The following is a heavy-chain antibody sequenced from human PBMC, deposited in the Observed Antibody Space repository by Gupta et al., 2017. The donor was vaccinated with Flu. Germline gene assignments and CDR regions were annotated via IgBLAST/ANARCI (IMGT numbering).Heavy chain of an antibody. V-gene: IGHV4-38-2*01. CDR2: IYHSGST. CDR3: ARGQIAARPQLQYGMDV. CDR1: GYSISSGYY. D-gene: IGHD6-6*01. J-gene: IGHJ6*02. Sequence: QVQLQESGPGLVKPSETLSLTCAVSGYSISSGYYWGWIRQPPGKGLEWIGSIYHSGSTYYNPSLKSRVTISVDTSKNQFSLKLSSVTAADTAVYYCARGQIAARPQLQYGMDVWGQGTTVTVSS.